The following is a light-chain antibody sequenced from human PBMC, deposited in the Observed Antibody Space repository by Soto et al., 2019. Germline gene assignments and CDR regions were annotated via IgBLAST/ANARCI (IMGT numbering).Light chain of an antibody. CDR2: EVS. V-gene: IGLV2-8*01. Sequence: QSALTQPPSASGSPGQSVTISCTGTSSDVGGYNFVSWYQQHPGKAPKLMIYEVSERPYGVPDRFSGSKSSNTASLTVSGLQAEDEADYYCSSYAGSNNFVFGSGTKVTVL. J-gene: IGLJ1*01. CDR3: SSYAGSNNFV. CDR1: SSDVGGYNF.